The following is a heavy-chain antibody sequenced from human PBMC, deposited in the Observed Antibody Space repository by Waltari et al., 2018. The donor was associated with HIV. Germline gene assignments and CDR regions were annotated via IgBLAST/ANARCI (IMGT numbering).Heavy chain of an antibody. J-gene: IGHJ4*02. V-gene: IGHV1-18*01. CDR3: TRGHIWGSYRYFDY. CDR1: SYPFLNYH. Sequence: QIRLFQSGNEVRKPGDSVTVSCKPTSYPFLNYHVTGVRHSLGQRPEWMGATSRYPANTNDTPASQGRVTRTTDAAASIAYLQLMDLRVDDTAIYFCTRGHIWGSYRYFDYWGPGTRVTVS. CDR2: TSRYPANT. D-gene: IGHD3-16*02.